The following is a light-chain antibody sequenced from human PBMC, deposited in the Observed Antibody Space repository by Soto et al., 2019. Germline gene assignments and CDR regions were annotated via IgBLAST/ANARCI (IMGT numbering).Light chain of an antibody. CDR1: HSISSW. J-gene: IGKJ1*01. CDR3: HQYNNFPT. CDR2: RAF. V-gene: IGKV1-5*03. Sequence: DIQMTQSPSTLSASVGDRVTITCRASHSISSWLAWYQQKPGKAPNLLIYRAFSFESGVPSRFIGSGSGKEFTLTISSLKPDDFASYYCHQYNNFPTFGQGTKVEIK.